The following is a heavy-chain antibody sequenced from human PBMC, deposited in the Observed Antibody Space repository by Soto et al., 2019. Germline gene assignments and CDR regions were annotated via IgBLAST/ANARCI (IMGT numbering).Heavy chain of an antibody. Sequence: EVQLLESGGGLVQPGGSLRLSCAVSGFTFSSHAMSWVRQAPGKGLECVSSITGSGDSTYYADSVKCRFTISRDKSKSTLYLQMTSMRAEGTAVYYCAKDLQFSGWLSAQTFDYWGQGTQFTVSS. J-gene: IGHJ4*02. CDR1: GFTFSSHA. CDR2: ITGSGDST. V-gene: IGHV3-23*01. CDR3: AKDLQFSGWLSAQTFDY. D-gene: IGHD6-19*01.